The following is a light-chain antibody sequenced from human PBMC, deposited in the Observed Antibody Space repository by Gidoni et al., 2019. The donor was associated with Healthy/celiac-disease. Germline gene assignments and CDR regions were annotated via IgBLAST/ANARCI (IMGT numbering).Light chain of an antibody. CDR1: QSISSY. V-gene: IGKV1-39*01. CDR2: AAS. J-gene: IGKJ2*01. Sequence: DIQMTQSPSSLPASVGDRVTITYRASQSISSYLNWYQQKPGKAPKLLIYAASSLQSGVPSRFSGSGSGTDFTLTISSLQPEDFATYYCQQSYSTLYTFGQGTKLEIK. CDR3: QQSYSTLYT.